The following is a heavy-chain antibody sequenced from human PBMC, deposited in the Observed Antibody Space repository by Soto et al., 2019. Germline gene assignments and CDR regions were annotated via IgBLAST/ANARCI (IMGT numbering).Heavy chain of an antibody. D-gene: IGHD4-17*01. CDR2: IYYSGST. Sequence: QLQLQESGPGLVKPSETLSLTCTVSGGSISSSSYYWGWIRQPPGKGLEWIGSIYYSGSTYYNPSLKSRVPISVDTSKNQFSLKLSSVTAADTAVYYCATYGDFPFDWFDPWGQGTLVTVSS. V-gene: IGHV4-39*01. CDR3: ATYGDFPFDWFDP. J-gene: IGHJ5*02. CDR1: GGSISSSSYY.